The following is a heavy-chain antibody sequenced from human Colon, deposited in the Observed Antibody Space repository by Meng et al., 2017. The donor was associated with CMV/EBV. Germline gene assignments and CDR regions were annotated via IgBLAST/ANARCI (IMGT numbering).Heavy chain of an antibody. J-gene: IGHJ4*02. CDR2: IYYSGST. CDR3: ARSSID. CDR1: GGAVSSGSYY. V-gene: IGHV4-61*01. Sequence: LSLTCTVSGGAVSSGSYYWSWIRQPPGKGLEWIGYIYYSGSTNYNPSLKSRVTISVDTSKNQFSLKLSSVTAADTAVYYCARSSIDWGQGTLVTVSS. D-gene: IGHD5-24*01.